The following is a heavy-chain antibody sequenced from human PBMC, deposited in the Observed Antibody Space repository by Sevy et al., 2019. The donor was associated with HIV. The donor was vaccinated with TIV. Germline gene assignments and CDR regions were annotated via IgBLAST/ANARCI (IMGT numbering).Heavy chain of an antibody. D-gene: IGHD2-2*01. J-gene: IGHJ4*02. CDR3: ASQLAPYKPLDY. Sequence: ASVKVSCKASGYTFTGYYMHWVRQAPGQGLEWMGRINPNSGGTNYAQKFQGRVTMTRDTSINTAYMELSRLRSDDTAVYYCASQLAPYKPLDYWGQGTLVTVSS. V-gene: IGHV1-2*06. CDR2: INPNSGGT. CDR1: GYTFTGYY.